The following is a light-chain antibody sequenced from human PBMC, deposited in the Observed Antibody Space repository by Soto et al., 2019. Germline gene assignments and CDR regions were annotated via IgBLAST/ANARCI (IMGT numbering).Light chain of an antibody. J-gene: IGKJ2*01. Sequence: DTVMTQSPDSLAVSLGERATFNCKSSRTLLNSSNNRNYVAWYQQKPGQPPKLLIYWSSTRESGVPDRFSGSGSGTDFTLTINSLQTEDVAVYYCQQYFSAPFTFGQGTKLEIK. CDR3: QQYFSAPFT. V-gene: IGKV4-1*01. CDR1: RTLLNSSNNRNY. CDR2: WSS.